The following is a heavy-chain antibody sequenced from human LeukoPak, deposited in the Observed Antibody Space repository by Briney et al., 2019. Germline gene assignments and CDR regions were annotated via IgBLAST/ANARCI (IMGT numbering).Heavy chain of an antibody. J-gene: IGHJ4*02. CDR3: ARHRGYYDSSGDGYYFDY. V-gene: IGHV4-39*01. CDR2: IYYSGST. D-gene: IGHD3-22*01. Sequence: SETLSLTCTVSGGSISSNNYYWGWIRQPPGKGLEWIGSIYYSGSTYYNPSLKSRVTISVDTSKNQFSLKMQSVTAADTAVHYCARHRGYYDSSGDGYYFDYWGQGTLVTVSS. CDR1: GGSISSNNYY.